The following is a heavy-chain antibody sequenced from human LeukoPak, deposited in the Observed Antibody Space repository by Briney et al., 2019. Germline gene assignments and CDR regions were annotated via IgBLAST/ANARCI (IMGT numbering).Heavy chain of an antibody. Sequence: SETLSLTCAVSGGSISSGNWWNWVRQPPGKGLEWIGEIYHSGSTNYNPSLKNRVTMSVDKSKNQFSLNLSSVTAADTAVYYCARDASIAANNWFDPWGQGTLVTVSS. CDR3: ARDASIAANNWFDP. V-gene: IGHV4-4*02. D-gene: IGHD6-6*01. CDR1: GGSISSGNW. CDR2: IYHSGST. J-gene: IGHJ5*02.